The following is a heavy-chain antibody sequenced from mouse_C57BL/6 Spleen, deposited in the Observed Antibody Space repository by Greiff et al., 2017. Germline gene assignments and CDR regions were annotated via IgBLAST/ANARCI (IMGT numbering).Heavy chain of an antibody. CDR1: GYTFTDYY. V-gene: IGHV1-26*01. CDR2: INPNNGGT. CDR3: ARRRPWFAY. Sequence: EVQLQQSGPELVKPGASVKISCKASGYTFTDYYMNWVKQSLGKSLEWIGDINPNNGGTSYNQKFKGKATLTVDKSSSTAYMELRSLTSEDSAVYYCARRRPWFAYWGQGTLVTDSA. J-gene: IGHJ3*01.